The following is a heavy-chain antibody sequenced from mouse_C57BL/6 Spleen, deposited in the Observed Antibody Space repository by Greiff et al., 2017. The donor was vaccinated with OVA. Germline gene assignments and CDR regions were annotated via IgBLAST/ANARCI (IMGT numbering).Heavy chain of an antibody. CDR1: GFTFNTYS. D-gene: IGHD3-2*02. CDR2: IRSKSSNYAT. J-gene: IGHJ4*01. Sequence: EVQLVESGGGLVQPKGSLKLSCAASGFTFNTYSMHWVRQAPGKGLEWVARIRSKSSNYATYYADSVKDRFTISRADSQSMLYLQMNNLKTEETAMDYCVRDGTAQDTGARDYWGQGTSVTVSS. V-gene: IGHV10-3*01. CDR3: VRDGTAQDTGARDY.